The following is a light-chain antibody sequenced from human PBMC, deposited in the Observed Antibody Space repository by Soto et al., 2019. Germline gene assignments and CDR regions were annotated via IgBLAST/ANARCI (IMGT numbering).Light chain of an antibody. CDR1: SSKIGSNY. CDR2: RNN. J-gene: IGLJ1*01. V-gene: IGLV1-47*01. Sequence: QSVLTQPPSASGTPGRRVTISCSGSSSKIGSNYVYWYQQLPGTAPKLLIYRNNQRPSGVPDRFSGSKSGTSASLAISGLRSEDEADYYCAAWDDSLSGYVFGTGTKVTVL. CDR3: AAWDDSLSGYV.